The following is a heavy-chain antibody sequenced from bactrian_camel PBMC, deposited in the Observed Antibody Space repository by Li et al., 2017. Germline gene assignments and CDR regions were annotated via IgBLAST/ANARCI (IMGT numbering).Heavy chain of an antibody. CDR2: VDKDGRI. Sequence: HVQLVESGGGSVQAGGSLRLSSEASGFTANNYSMGWFRQFPGKNREGIGAVDKDGRISYVYSTRGRFTISKDDSRNTLYLEMPNLKPEDTAKYYCTAGRWVLEGWIQQVQYWGQGTQVTVS. CDR3: TAGRWVLEGWIQQVQY. J-gene: IGHJ4*01. D-gene: IGHD5*01. CDR1: GFTANNYS. V-gene: IGHV3S9*01.